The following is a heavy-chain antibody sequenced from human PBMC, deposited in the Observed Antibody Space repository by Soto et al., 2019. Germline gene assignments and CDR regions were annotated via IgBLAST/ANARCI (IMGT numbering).Heavy chain of an antibody. D-gene: IGHD6-13*01. Sequence: SETLSLTCAVYGGSFSGYYWSWIRQPPGKGLEWIGEINHSGSTNYNPSLKSRVTISVDTSKNQFSLKLSSVTAADTAVYYCALSSSWPRRFDYWGQGTLVTVSS. V-gene: IGHV4-34*01. CDR2: INHSGST. J-gene: IGHJ4*02. CDR1: GGSFSGYY. CDR3: ALSSSWPRRFDY.